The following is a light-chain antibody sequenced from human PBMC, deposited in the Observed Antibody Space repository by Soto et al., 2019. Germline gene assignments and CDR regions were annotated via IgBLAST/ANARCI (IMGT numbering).Light chain of an antibody. CDR3: KQYKEWPPFT. CDR1: QSVSSD. Sequence: EIVMTQSPATLSVSAWERATLSCRASQSVSSDLAWYHQKPGQAPRLLIFDASIRVPTTPARFSGSGSGTEFTLTISSLQSEDFAVYYCKQYKEWPPFTFGQGTRLEIK. V-gene: IGKV3-15*01. CDR2: DAS. J-gene: IGKJ5*01.